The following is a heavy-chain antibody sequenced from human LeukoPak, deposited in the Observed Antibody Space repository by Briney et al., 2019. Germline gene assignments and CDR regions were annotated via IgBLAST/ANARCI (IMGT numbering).Heavy chain of an antibody. CDR1: GITFSNAW. V-gene: IGHV3-15*01. CDR2: IYRSSNGETT. CDR3: TTYSSGSCPF. J-gene: IGHJ4*02. D-gene: IGHD6-19*01. Sequence: RGSLRLSCAASGITFSNAWTTWVRQAPGKGLEWVGRIYRSSNGETTDYGAPVKGRFTMSRDDSKNTLCLQMNSLKTEDTAVYYCTTYSSGSCPFWGQGTLVTVSS.